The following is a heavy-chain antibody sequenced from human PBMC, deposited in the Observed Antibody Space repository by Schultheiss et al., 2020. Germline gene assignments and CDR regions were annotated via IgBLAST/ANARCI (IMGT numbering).Heavy chain of an antibody. D-gene: IGHD2/OR15-2a*01. V-gene: IGHV3-23*01. CDR1: GFTFSSYA. Sequence: GGSLRLSCAASGFTFSSYAMSWVRQAPGKGLEWVSAISGSGGSTYYADSVKGRFTISRDNAKNSLYLQMNSLRAEDTAVYYCAKYLGYNYYYGMDVWGQGTTVTVS. CDR3: AKYLGYNYYYGMDV. J-gene: IGHJ6*02. CDR2: ISGSGGST.